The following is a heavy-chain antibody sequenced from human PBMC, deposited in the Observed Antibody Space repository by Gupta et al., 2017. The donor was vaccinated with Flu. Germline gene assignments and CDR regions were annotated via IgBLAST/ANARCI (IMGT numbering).Heavy chain of an antibody. D-gene: IGHD1-7*01. J-gene: IGHJ4*02. CDR1: GFTFSSYE. Sequence: EVQLVESGGGLVQPGGSLRLSCAASGFTFSSYEMNWVRQAPGKGLEWVSYISSSGSTIYYADSVKGRFTISRDNAKNSLYLQMNSLRAEDTAVYYCARNWNYGSFDYWGQGTLVTVSS. CDR3: ARNWNYGSFDY. V-gene: IGHV3-48*03. CDR2: ISSSGSTI.